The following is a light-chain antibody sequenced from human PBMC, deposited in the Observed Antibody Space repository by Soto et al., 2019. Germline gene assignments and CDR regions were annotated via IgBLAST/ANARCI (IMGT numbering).Light chain of an antibody. CDR1: SSDVGGYNY. CDR3: CSYAGSYTLV. V-gene: IGLV2-11*01. CDR2: DVS. J-gene: IGLJ1*01. Sequence: QSAQTQPRSVSGSPGQSVTISCTGTSSDVGGYNYVSWYQQHPGKAPKLMIYDVSKRPSGVPDRFSGSKSGNAASLTISGLQAEDEADYYCCSYAGSYTLVFGTGTKVTVL.